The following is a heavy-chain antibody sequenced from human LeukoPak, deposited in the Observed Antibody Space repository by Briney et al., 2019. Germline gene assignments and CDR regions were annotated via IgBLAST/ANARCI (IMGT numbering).Heavy chain of an antibody. J-gene: IGHJ4*02. Sequence: GGSLRLSCAASGFTFSSYWMSWVRQAPGKGLEWVANIKQDGSEKYYVDSVKGRFTISRDNAKNSLYLQMNSLRAEDTAVYYCAKDYSLGLRYFDWLLGFDYWGQGTLVTVSS. V-gene: IGHV3-7*01. CDR3: AKDYSLGLRYFDWLLGFDY. D-gene: IGHD3-9*01. CDR1: GFTFSSYW. CDR2: IKQDGSEK.